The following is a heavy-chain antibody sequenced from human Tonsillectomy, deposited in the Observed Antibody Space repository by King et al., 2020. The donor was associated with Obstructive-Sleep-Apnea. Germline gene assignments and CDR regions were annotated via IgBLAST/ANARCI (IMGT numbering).Heavy chain of an antibody. J-gene: IGHJ4*02. D-gene: IGHD3-22*01. V-gene: IGHV4-38-2*02. CDR2: IYHSGSA. Sequence: QLQESGPGLVKPSETLSLTCTVSGYSISGGYYWGWIRQPPGKGLEWIANIYHSGSACSSPSLKSRVTISVDTSKNPFSLRLDSVTAADTAMYYCARAPHYYDNSGYRYYFDYWGQGILVTVSS. CDR3: ARAPHYYDNSGYRYYFDY. CDR1: GYSISGGYY.